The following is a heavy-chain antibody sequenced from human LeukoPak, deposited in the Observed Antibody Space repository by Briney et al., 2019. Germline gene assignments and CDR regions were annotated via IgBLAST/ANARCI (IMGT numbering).Heavy chain of an antibody. D-gene: IGHD3-10*01. CDR2: IIPIDGTA. CDR3: ARDPGAPVRAFGV. V-gene: IGHV1-69*01. Sequence: SVKVSCXASRDTFTRCAFSWVRQAPGQGLDWIGGIIPIDGTANFGQKLQGRVTITADESTSTAYMELSSLRSEDTAIYYCARDPGAPVRAFGVWGQGTMVTVSS. J-gene: IGHJ3*01. CDR1: RDTFTRCA.